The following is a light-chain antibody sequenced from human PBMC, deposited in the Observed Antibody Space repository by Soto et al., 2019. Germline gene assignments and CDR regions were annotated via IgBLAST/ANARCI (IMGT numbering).Light chain of an antibody. Sequence: IVLTQSPGTLSLSPWERATLSCRASQSVRSNFLAWYQQKPGQAPRLLIYGASSRATGIPDRFSGSGSGTEFTLTISSLQSEDFAVYYCQQYNNWPTFGQGTKVDIK. CDR2: GAS. V-gene: IGKV3D-15*01. CDR1: QSVRSN. CDR3: QQYNNWPT. J-gene: IGKJ1*01.